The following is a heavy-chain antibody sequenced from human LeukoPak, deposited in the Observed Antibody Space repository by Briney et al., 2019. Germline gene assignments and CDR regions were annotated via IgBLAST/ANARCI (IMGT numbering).Heavy chain of an antibody. D-gene: IGHD3-16*01. CDR3: ARARRVGPIGGWFDP. CDR2: INPNSGGT. V-gene: IGHV1-2*06. Sequence: GASVKVSCKASGYTFTGYYMTWVRQAPGQGLDWMGRINPNSGGTNYAQKFQGRVTMTRDTSISTAYMELSRLRSDDTAVYYCARARRVGPIGGWFDPWGQGTLVTASS. J-gene: IGHJ5*02. CDR1: GYTFTGYY.